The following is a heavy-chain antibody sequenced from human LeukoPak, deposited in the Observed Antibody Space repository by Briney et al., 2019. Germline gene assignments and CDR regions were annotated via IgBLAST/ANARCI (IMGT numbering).Heavy chain of an antibody. V-gene: IGHV3-21*01. CDR3: ARGYYDRY. Sequence: GGSLRLSCAASGFTFSSYAISGVRQAPGKGLEWVSSISSSSSYIYYADSVKGRFTISRGNAKNSLYLQMNSLRAEDTAVYYCARGYYDRYWGQGTLVTVSS. CDR1: GFTFSSYA. D-gene: IGHD3-22*01. CDR2: ISSSSSYI. J-gene: IGHJ4*02.